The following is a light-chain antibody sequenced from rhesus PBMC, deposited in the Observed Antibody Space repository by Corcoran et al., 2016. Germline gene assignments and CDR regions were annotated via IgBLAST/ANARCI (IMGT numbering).Light chain of an antibody. V-gene: IGKV1-22*01. CDR1: PSISSW. CDR3: QQYSSSPFT. CDR2: KAS. Sequence: DIQMTQSPSSLSASVGDTVTITCRASPSISSWLVWYQQNPGKASKFLIYKASSLQSCVPSRFSGSGSGTDFTSTISRLQPEEFGIYYCQQYSSSPFTFGPGTKLDIK. J-gene: IGKJ3*01.